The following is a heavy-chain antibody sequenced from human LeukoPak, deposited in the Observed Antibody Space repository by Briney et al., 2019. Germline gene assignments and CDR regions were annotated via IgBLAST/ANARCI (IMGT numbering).Heavy chain of an antibody. D-gene: IGHD6-19*01. Sequence: GGSLRLSCAASGFTFSSCGMHWVRQAPGKRLEWVAVISYDGSNKYYADSVKGRFTISRDNSKNTLFLEMNSLRAEDTAVYYCAKALTSGWYLDAFNIWGQGTMVTVSS. CDR2: ISYDGSNK. V-gene: IGHV3-30*18. CDR1: GFTFSSCG. CDR3: AKALTSGWYLDAFNI. J-gene: IGHJ3*02.